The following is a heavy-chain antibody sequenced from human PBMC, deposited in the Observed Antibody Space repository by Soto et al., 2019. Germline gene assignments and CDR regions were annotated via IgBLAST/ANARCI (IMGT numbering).Heavy chain of an antibody. Sequence: GGSLRLSCAASGFTFTRCSMNWVRQAPGKGLEWVSSISSTTNYIYYGDSMKGRFTISRDNAKNSLYLEMNSLRAEDTAVYYCARESEDLTSNFDYRGQGTLVTVSS. CDR2: ISSTTNYI. CDR1: GFTFTRCS. CDR3: ARESEDLTSNFDY. J-gene: IGHJ4*02. V-gene: IGHV3-21*06.